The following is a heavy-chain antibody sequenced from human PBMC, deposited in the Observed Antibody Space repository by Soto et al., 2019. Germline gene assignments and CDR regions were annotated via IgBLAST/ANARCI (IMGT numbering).Heavy chain of an antibody. D-gene: IGHD5-12*01. CDR2: NYHSVST. V-gene: IGHV4-30-2*01. CDR3: AAGGGLPRYS. Sequence: QLQLQESGSGLVKPSQTLSLTCAVSCGSISSGGYSWSWIRQPPGKGLEWIGYNYHSVSTYYNPSRKSRVTIPVTRPKNKFTLKLSSVTDADTAVYTCAAGGGLPRYSWGQGTLVTVSS. J-gene: IGHJ4*02. CDR1: CGSISSGGYS.